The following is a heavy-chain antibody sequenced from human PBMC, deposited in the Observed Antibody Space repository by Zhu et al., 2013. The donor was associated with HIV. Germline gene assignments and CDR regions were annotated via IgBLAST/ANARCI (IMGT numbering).Heavy chain of an antibody. Sequence: QVQLVQSGAEVKKPGASVKVSCKASGYTFTSYGISWVRQAPGQGLEWMGWISAYNGNTNYAQKLQGRVTMTTDTSTSTAYMELRSLRSDDTAVYYCARVGLGPSMLVWGSYRWGDYWGQGTLVTVSS. V-gene: IGHV1-18*04. J-gene: IGHJ4*02. D-gene: IGHD3-16*02. CDR1: GYTFTSYG. CDR2: ISAYNGNT. CDR3: ARVGLGPSMLVWGSYRWGDY.